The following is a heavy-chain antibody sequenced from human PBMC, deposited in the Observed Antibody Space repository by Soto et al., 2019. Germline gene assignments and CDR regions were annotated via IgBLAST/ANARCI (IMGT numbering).Heavy chain of an antibody. Sequence: SETLSLTCTVSGGSISSGGYYWSWIRQHPGKGLEWIGYIYYSGSTYYNPSLKSRVTTSVDTSKNQFSLKLSSVTAADTAVYYCARAGITIFGGFDYWGQGTLVTVSS. CDR1: GGSISSGGYY. V-gene: IGHV4-31*03. J-gene: IGHJ4*02. D-gene: IGHD3-3*01. CDR2: IYYSGST. CDR3: ARAGITIFGGFDY.